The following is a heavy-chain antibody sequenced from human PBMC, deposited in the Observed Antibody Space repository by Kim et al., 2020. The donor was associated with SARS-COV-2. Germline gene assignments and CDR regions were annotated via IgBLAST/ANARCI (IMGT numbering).Heavy chain of an antibody. CDR1: GGSFSGYY. V-gene: IGHV4-34*01. Sequence: SETLSLTCAVYGGSFSGYYWSWILQPPGKGLEWIGEINHSGSTNYNPSLKSRVTISVDTSKNQFSLKLRSVTAADTAVYYCASSPLSHYWGQGMLVTGSS. J-gene: IGHJ4*02. CDR2: INHSGST. CDR3: ASSPLSHY. D-gene: IGHD3-16*01.